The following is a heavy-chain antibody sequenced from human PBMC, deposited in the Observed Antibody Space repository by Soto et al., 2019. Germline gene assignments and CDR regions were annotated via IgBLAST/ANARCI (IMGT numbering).Heavy chain of an antibody. V-gene: IGHV3-23*01. J-gene: IGHJ4*02. D-gene: IGHD2-21*02. CDR3: AKDIPELAYCGGDCYSRFFDY. Sequence: GGSLRLSCAASGFTFGSYAMSWVRQAPGKGLEWVSAISGSGGSTYYADSVKGRFTISRDNSKNTLYLQMNSLRAEDTAVYYCAKDIPELAYCGGDCYSRFFDYWGQGTLVTAPQ. CDR1: GFTFGSYA. CDR2: ISGSGGST.